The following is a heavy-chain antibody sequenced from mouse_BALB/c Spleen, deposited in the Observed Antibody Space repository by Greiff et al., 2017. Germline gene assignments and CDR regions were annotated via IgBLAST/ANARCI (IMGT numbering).Heavy chain of an antibody. V-gene: IGHV5-17*02. CDR1: GFTFSSFG. CDR3: ASSSTMISHYYAMDY. CDR2: ISSGSSTI. J-gene: IGHJ4*01. D-gene: IGHD2-4*01. Sequence: DVKLVESGGGLVQPGGSRKLSCAASGFTFSSFGMHWVRQAPEKGLEWVAYISSGSSTIYYADTVKGRFTISRDNPKNTLFLQMTSLRSEDTAMYYCASSSTMISHYYAMDYWGQGTSVTVSS.